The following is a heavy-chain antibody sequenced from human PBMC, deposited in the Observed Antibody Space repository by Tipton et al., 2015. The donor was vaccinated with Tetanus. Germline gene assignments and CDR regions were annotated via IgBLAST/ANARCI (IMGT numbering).Heavy chain of an antibody. CDR2: IYSDGSDT. D-gene: IGHD6-19*01. J-gene: IGHJ4*02. Sequence: AVSGFIFSDYWMHWVRQAPGKGLVWVSRIYSDGSDTTYADYVKGRFTISRDNAKNTLYLQMNNLRAEDTAVYYCARVTGSSSGWGDYWGRGTLVTVSS. V-gene: IGHV3-74*01. CDR1: GFIFSDYW. CDR3: ARVTGSSSGWGDY.